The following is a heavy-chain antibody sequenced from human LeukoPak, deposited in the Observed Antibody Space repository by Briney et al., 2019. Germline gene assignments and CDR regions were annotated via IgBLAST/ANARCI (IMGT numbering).Heavy chain of an antibody. CDR1: GYSFISCW. J-gene: IGHJ4*02. Sequence: GESLKISCKGSGYSFISCWIGWVRQMPGKGLEWMGIIYPGDSDTRYSPSFQGQVTISADKSISTAYLQWSSPKASDTAMYYCARLKSIAAPGGDYWGQGTLVTVSS. V-gene: IGHV5-51*01. CDR3: ARLKSIAAPGGDY. CDR2: IYPGDSDT. D-gene: IGHD6-6*01.